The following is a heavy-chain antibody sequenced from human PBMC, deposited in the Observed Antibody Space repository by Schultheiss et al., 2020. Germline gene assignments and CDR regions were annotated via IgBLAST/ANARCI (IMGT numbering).Heavy chain of an antibody. CDR1: GGSISSSSYY. V-gene: IGHV4-39*07. J-gene: IGHJ6*02. D-gene: IGHD2/OR15-2a*01. Sequence: LSLTCTVSGGSISSSSYYWGWIRQPPGKGLEWIGSIYYSGSTYYNPSLKSRVTISVDTSNNRVSLKLSSVTAADTAVYYCARARRGQVYFYYGMDVWGQGTTVTVSS. CDR3: ARARRGQVYFYYGMDV. CDR2: IYYSGST.